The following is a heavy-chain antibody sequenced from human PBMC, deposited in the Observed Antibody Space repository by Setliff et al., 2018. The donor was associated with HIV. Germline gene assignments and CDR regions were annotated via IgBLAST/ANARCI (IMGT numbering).Heavy chain of an antibody. CDR1: GDSITSRPY. J-gene: IGHJ4*02. CDR2: IYTSGST. V-gene: IGHV4-4*07. CDR3: SVIDY. Sequence: KPSETLSLTCTVSGDSITSRPYWTWVRQPAGKGLEWIGRIYTSGSTNYNPSLESRVSISLDTSKNQFSLKLTSVTAADTAVYYCSVIDYWGQGTLVTVSS.